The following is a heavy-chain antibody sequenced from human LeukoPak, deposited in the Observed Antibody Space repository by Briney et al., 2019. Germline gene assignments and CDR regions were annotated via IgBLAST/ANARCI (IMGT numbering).Heavy chain of an antibody. J-gene: IGHJ4*02. CDR3: AGARIAEAGFSFDY. V-gene: IGHV3-53*01. Sequence: GGSLRLSCAASGFSVSGNYMNWVRQAPGKGLEWVSIIYSGGTTYYADSVKGRFTISRDNSKNTLYLQMNSLRAEDTAVYYCAGARIAEAGFSFDYWGQGTLVTVSS. D-gene: IGHD6-13*01. CDR2: IYSGGTT. CDR1: GFSVSGNY.